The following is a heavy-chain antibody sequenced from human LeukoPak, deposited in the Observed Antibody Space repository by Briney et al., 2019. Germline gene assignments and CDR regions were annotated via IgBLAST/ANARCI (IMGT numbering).Heavy chain of an antibody. Sequence: SETLSLTCGVYGGPFSDHYWSWIRQAPGKGLEWIGEINHSGSANYNPSLKSRVTILVDTSKNQFPLTLSSVTAADTAVYYCARVTADAFDIWGQGTMVTVSS. CDR2: INHSGSA. CDR1: GGPFSDHY. J-gene: IGHJ3*02. V-gene: IGHV4-34*01. CDR3: ARVTADAFDI.